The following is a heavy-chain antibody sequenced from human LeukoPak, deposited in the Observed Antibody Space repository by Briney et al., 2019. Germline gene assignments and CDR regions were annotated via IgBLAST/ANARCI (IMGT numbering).Heavy chain of an antibody. Sequence: GGSLRLSCSASGFTFSTYWMSWVRQAPGKGLEWVANMKRDGSEKYYVDSVRGRFTISRDNAKNSLYLQMNSLRAEDTAVYYCARSGSYPKRGFEYWGQGTLVTVSS. V-gene: IGHV3-7*03. CDR3: ARSGSYPKRGFEY. CDR2: MKRDGSEK. CDR1: GFTFSTYW. J-gene: IGHJ4*02. D-gene: IGHD1-26*01.